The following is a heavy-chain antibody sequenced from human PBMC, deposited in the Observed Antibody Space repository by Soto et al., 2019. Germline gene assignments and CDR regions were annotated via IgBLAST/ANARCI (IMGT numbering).Heavy chain of an antibody. Sequence: VQLVQSGAEVKKPGASVTVSCKTSGYPLTDFYIPWVRQAPGQGLEWMAWINPHTGDTNTALKFQGRVTMPRDTSINTAVMELTRLSSDDTAVYYCAREGGAAAGARSECYLGVWGRGTLVSVSS. D-gene: IGHD6-25*01. J-gene: IGHJ2*01. CDR2: INPHTGDT. CDR3: AREGGAAAGARSECYLGV. V-gene: IGHV1-2*02. CDR1: GYPLTDFY.